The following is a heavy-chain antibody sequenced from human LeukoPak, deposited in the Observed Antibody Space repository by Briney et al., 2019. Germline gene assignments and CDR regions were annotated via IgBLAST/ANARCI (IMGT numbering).Heavy chain of an antibody. CDR1: GGSITSYH. CDR3: ARGGSGTYYHY. CDR2: IYYSGST. Sequence: SETLSLTCTVSGGSITSYHYSWIRQPPGKGLEWIGYIYYSGSTNYNPSLKSRVTISVDTSKNQFSLKLSSVTAADTAVYYCARGGSGTYYHYWGQGTVVTVS. V-gene: IGHV4-59*01. D-gene: IGHD1-26*01. J-gene: IGHJ4*02.